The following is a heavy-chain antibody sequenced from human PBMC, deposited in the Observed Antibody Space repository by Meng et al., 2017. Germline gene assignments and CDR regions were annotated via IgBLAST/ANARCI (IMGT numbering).Heavy chain of an antibody. D-gene: IGHD1-26*01. J-gene: IGHJ4*02. Sequence: LLFPPRFVFPKPPASVKVPCQASGYTFTTYAMNSGLQAPGKGLAWMGLINTTTGSPTYAHGFTGRFVFSLDTSVSTASMQICSLKAADTAVYYCAREGRVDFDYWGQGTLVTVSS. CDR2: INTTTGSP. CDR3: AREGRVDFDY. V-gene: IGHV7-4-1*01. CDR1: GYTFTTYA.